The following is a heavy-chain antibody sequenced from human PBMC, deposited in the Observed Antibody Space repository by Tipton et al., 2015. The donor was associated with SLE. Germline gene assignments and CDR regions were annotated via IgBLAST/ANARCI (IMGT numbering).Heavy chain of an antibody. D-gene: IGHD3-3*01. CDR1: GGSINSYF. CDR2: IYYSGST. Sequence: TLSLTCIVSGGSINSYFWSWIRQPPGKGLEWIGYIYYSGSTHYNPSLGSRVTMSVDTSKNQFSLKLTPVTAADTAVYYCARLEDPFGIFGVPKGWFDPWGQGTLVTVSS. CDR3: ARLEDPFGIFGVPKGWFDP. J-gene: IGHJ5*02. V-gene: IGHV4-59*01.